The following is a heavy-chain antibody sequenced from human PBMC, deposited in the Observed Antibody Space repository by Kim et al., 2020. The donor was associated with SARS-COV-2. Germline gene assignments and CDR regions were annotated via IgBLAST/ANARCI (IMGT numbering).Heavy chain of an antibody. CDR3: AKGNRGCSGGGCYPADY. CDR2: ISSSGDYT. D-gene: IGHD2-15*01. CDR1: GFTFSSYA. J-gene: IGHJ4*02. Sequence: GGSLRLSCAASGFTFSSYAMSWLLQAPVKGLEWVSSISSSGDYTFYADSVKVRFTIPRDNSKNTLYLQMDILSAEDTAIYYCAKGNRGCSGGGCYPADYWGQGTLVTVSS. V-gene: IGHV3-23*01.